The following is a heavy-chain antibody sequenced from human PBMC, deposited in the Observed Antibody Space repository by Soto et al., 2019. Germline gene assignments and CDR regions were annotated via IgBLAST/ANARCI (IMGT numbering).Heavy chain of an antibody. J-gene: IGHJ5*02. Sequence: QVQLVQSGAEVKKPGASVKVSCKASGYTFTSYAMHWVRQAPGQRLEWMGWINAGNGNTKYSQKFQGRVTITRDTSASTAYMELSSLRSEDTAVYYCARAGFGSSWSPRSWFDPWGQGTLVTVSS. V-gene: IGHV1-3*01. CDR3: ARAGFGSSWSPRSWFDP. D-gene: IGHD6-13*01. CDR1: GYTFTSYA. CDR2: INAGNGNT.